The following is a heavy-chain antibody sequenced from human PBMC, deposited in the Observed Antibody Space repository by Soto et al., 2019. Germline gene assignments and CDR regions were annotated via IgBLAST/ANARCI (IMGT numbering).Heavy chain of an antibody. CDR1: GFTVSSNY. D-gene: IGHD2-15*01. CDR3: ARGKWAGAATPIEY. J-gene: IGHJ4*02. CDR2: IYSGGST. V-gene: IGHV3-53*01. Sequence: VQLVESGGGLIQPGGSLRLSCAASGFTVSSNYMSWVHQAPGKGLEWVSVIYSGGSTYYADSVKGRFTISRDNSKNTLSLQMNSLRAEDTAVYYCARGKWAGAATPIEYWGQGTLVTVSS.